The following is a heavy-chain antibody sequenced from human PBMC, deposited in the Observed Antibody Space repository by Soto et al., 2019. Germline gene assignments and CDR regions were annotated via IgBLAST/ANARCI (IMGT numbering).Heavy chain of an antibody. CDR3: ARVGEQYSSSWDNWFDP. D-gene: IGHD6-13*01. Sequence: ASVKLSCKASGYTFTSYGISWVRQAPGQGLEWMGRISAYNGNTNYAQKLQGRVTMTTDTSTSTAYMELRSLRSDDTAVYYCARVGEQYSSSWDNWFDPWGQGTLVTVSS. V-gene: IGHV1-18*01. CDR1: GYTFTSYG. CDR2: ISAYNGNT. J-gene: IGHJ5*02.